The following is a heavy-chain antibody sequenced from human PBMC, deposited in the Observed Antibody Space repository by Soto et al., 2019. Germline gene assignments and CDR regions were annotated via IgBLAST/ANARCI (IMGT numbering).Heavy chain of an antibody. D-gene: IGHD3-22*01. J-gene: IGHJ3*01. Sequence: SDTLSLTCTVSGGSITNNNYYWSWIRQSPGKGLEWIGHIYDSGTTYNNPSLESRVTISLDTSKNQFSLKLDSVTAEDTAVYYCAGGYYYDSRDYYYDTFNVWGQGTKVPVSS. CDR1: GGSITNNNYY. CDR2: IYDSGTT. CDR3: AGGYYYDSRDYYYDTFNV. V-gene: IGHV4-30-4*02.